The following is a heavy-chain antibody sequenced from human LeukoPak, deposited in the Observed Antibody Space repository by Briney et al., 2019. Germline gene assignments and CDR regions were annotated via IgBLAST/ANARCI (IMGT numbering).Heavy chain of an antibody. V-gene: IGHV4-59*01. CDR3: ARAMEYALGSGWDY. Sequence: KPSETLSLTCTVSGGSISSYYWSWIRQPPGKGLEWIGYIYYSGSTNYNPSLKSRVTISVDTSKNQFSLKLSSVTAADTAVYYCARAMEYALGSGWDYWGQGTLVTVSS. CDR2: IYYSGST. CDR1: GGSISSYY. D-gene: IGHD2-8*01. J-gene: IGHJ4*02.